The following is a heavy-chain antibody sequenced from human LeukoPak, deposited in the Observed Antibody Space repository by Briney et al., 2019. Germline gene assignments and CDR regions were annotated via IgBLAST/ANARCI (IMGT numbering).Heavy chain of an antibody. CDR2: ISSSGDYT. CDR1: GFTFSDYY. D-gene: IGHD4-23*01. V-gene: IGHV3-11*03. J-gene: IGHJ4*02. Sequence: GGSLRLSCAAPGFTFSDYYMSWIRQAPGGGLEWVSYISSSGDYTNYADSVKGRFTISRDNAKNSLYLQMNSLRAEDTAVYYCAGLQGATVGIYWGQGTLVTVSS. CDR3: AGLQGATVGIY.